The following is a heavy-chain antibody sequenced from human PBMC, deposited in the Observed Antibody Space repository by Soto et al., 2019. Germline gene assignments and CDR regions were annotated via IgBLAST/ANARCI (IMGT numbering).Heavy chain of an antibody. J-gene: IGHJ6*02. Sequence: GGSLRLSCAASGFTFSSYSMNWVRQAPGKGLEWVSSISSSSSYIYYADSVKGRFTISRDNAKNSLYLQMNSLRAEDTAVYYCARKYSSSLMAPEYYYYYGMDVWGQGTTVTVSS. CDR3: ARKYSSSLMAPEYYYYYGMDV. CDR2: ISSSSSYI. V-gene: IGHV3-21*01. CDR1: GFTFSSYS. D-gene: IGHD6-6*01.